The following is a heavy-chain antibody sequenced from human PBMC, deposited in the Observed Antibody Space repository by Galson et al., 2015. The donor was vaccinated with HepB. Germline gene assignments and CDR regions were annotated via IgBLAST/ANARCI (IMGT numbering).Heavy chain of an antibody. D-gene: IGHD2-21*01. CDR2: ISRSGIAI. CDR3: ARGGVQPTDTYEKYYFDS. CDR1: GFTFGDYY. Sequence: SLRLSCAASGFTFGDYYMSWIRQAPGRGLEWISFISRSGIAIYYGDSVRSRFTSSRDNAKNSLYLQMDSLRAEDTAVYYCARGGVQPTDTYEKYYFDSWGLGTLVTVSS. V-gene: IGHV3-11*01. J-gene: IGHJ4*02.